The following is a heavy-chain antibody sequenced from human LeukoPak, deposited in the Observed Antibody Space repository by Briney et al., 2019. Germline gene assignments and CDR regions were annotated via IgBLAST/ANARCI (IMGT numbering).Heavy chain of an antibody. D-gene: IGHD6-19*01. CDR1: GFTFSGHA. V-gene: IGHV3-23*01. CDR3: AKELSSGWNF. CDR2: TNDNGGYT. Sequence: GGSLRLSCAASGFTFSGHAMGSVRPAPGKGLDWVASTNDNGGYTYYADSVKGRFTISRDNSKNTLYLQMNSRRAEDTAVYYCAKELSSGWNFWGQGTLVTVSS. J-gene: IGHJ4*02.